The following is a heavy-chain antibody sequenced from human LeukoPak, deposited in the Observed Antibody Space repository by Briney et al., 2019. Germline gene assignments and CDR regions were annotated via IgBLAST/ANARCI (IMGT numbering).Heavy chain of an antibody. J-gene: IGHJ4*02. Sequence: GGSLRLSCAASGITFSSYMLTWVRQAPGKGLEWVANIKQDGSEKYYVDSVEGRFSISRDNARNSLYLQMNSLRVEDTAVYYCAVLRGNNYWGQGTLVTVSS. CDR3: AVLRGNNY. D-gene: IGHD3-10*01. CDR1: GITFSSYM. CDR2: IKQDGSEK. V-gene: IGHV3-7*01.